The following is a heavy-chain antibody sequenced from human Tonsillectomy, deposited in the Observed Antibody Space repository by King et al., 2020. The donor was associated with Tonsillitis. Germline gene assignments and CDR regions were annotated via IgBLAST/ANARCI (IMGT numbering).Heavy chain of an antibody. CDR3: AKDFYYSSSRYPLDY. J-gene: IGHJ4*02. V-gene: IGHV3-30*18. Sequence: QLVQSGGGVVQPGRSLRLSCAVSGFTFSSYGMHWVRQAPGKGLEWVAVISHDGSKKYYADSVKGRFTISRDNSKNTLYMQMNSLRAEDTAVYYCAKDFYYSSSRYPLDYWGQGTLVTVSS. CDR2: ISHDGSKK. D-gene: IGHD2-2*01. CDR1: GFTFSSYG.